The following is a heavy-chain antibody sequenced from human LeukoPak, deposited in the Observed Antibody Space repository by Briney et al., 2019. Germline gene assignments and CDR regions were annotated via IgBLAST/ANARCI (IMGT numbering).Heavy chain of an antibody. CDR3: ARDGGSDSSGWFPNWFDP. CDR2: INAGNGNT. Sequence: GASVKVSCKASGYTFTSYAMHWVRQAPGQRLEWMGWINAGNGNTKYSQKFQGRVTITRDTSASTAYMELSSLRSEDTAVYYCARDGGSDSSGWFPNWFDPWGQGTLVTVSS. D-gene: IGHD6-19*01. CDR1: GYTFTSYA. V-gene: IGHV1-3*01. J-gene: IGHJ5*02.